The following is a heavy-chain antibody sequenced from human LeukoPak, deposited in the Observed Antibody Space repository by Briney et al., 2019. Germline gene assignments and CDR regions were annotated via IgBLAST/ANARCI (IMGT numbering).Heavy chain of an antibody. V-gene: IGHV4-59*12. CDR2: IYYTGRT. CDR1: GGSISSYY. D-gene: IGHD3-22*01. Sequence: SETLSLTCTVSGGSISSYYWSWIRQPPGKGLEWIGYIYYTGRTKYNPSLESRVTISVDTSKNQFSLRLTSVTAADTAVYYCARGDDGSGYGDSWGQGTLVTVSS. J-gene: IGHJ4*02. CDR3: ARGDDGSGYGDS.